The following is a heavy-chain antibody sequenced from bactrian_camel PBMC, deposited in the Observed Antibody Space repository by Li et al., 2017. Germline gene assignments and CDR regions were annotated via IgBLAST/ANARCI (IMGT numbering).Heavy chain of an antibody. Sequence: VQLVESGGDLVQPGGSLRLSCTAPGFTSNTCGMNWYRQAAGKQCEWVSSFSSQGTTSYADSVKGRFTISKDKAKDTVYLQMDSLKPEDTAMYSCGTDGECNYWGQGTQVTVS. CDR2: FSSQGTT. V-gene: IGHV3S53*01. D-gene: IGHD1*01. J-gene: IGHJ4*01. CDR1: GFTSNTCG. CDR3: GTDGECNY.